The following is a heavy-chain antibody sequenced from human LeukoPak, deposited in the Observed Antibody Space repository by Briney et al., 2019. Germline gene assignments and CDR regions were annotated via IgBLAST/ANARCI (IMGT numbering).Heavy chain of an antibody. Sequence: ASVKVSCMASGYTFTGYYMHWVRQAPGQGLEWMGWINPNSGGTNYAQKFQGRVTMTRDTSISTAYMELSRLRSDDTAVYYCARTYCSSTSCYYSPYYFDYWGQGTLVTVSS. CDR3: ARTYCSSTSCYYSPYYFDY. V-gene: IGHV1-2*02. CDR1: GYTFTGYY. J-gene: IGHJ4*02. D-gene: IGHD2-2*01. CDR2: INPNSGGT.